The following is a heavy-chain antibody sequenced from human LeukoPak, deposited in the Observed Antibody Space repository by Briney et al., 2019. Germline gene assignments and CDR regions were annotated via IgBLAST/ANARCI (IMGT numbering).Heavy chain of an antibody. V-gene: IGHV1-2*02. D-gene: IGHD3-22*01. CDR2: INPNSGGT. J-gene: IGHJ4*02. CDR3: ARGRNYYDSSGYYPDY. CDR1: GYTFTGYY. Sequence: ASVKVSCKSSGYTFTGYYMHWVRQAPGQGLERVGWINPNSGGTNYAQKFQGRVTMTRDTAISTAYMELSRLRSDDTAVYYCARGRNYYDSSGYYPDYWGQGTLVAVSS.